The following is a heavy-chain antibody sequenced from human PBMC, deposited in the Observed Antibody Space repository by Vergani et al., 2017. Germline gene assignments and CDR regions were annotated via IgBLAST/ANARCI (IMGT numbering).Heavy chain of an antibody. CDR1: GCSISSYY. D-gene: IGHD5-12*01. J-gene: IGHJ4*02. CDR3: ASGRGGGYGSDFDY. V-gene: IGHV4-59*01. Sequence: QVQLQESGPGLVKPSETLSLTCTVSGCSISSYYWSWIRQPPGKGLEWIGYIYYSGSTNYNPSLKSRVTISVDTSKNQFSLKLSSVTAADTAVYYCASGRGGGYGSDFDYWGQGTLVTVSS. CDR2: IYYSGST.